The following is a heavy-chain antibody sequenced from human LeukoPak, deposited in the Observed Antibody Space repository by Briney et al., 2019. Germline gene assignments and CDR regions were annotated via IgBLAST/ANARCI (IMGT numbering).Heavy chain of an antibody. CDR3: AEGLVDTAMVVIWFDP. V-gene: IGHV1-69*04. CDR2: IIPILGIA. J-gene: IGHJ5*02. Sequence: SVKVSCKASGGTFSSYAISWVRQAPGQGLEWMGRIIPILGIANYAQKFQGRVTITADKSTSTAYMELSSLRSEDTAVYYCAEGLVDTAMVVIWFDPWGQGTLVTVSS. D-gene: IGHD5-18*01. CDR1: GGTFSSYA.